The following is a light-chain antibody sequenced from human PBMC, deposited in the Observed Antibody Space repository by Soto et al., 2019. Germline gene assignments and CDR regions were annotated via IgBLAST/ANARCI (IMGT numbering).Light chain of an antibody. CDR3: QHYNYLPPKT. J-gene: IGKJ1*01. Sequence: EIVLTQSPGTLSLSPGERATLSCRASQSVSSSYLAWYQQKPGQAPRLLIYGPYTRATGIPARFSGSGSGTDFTLTISSLQSEDFAVYYCQHYNYLPPKTFCQGAKVEMK. CDR2: GPY. V-gene: IGKV3-15*01. CDR1: QSVSSSY.